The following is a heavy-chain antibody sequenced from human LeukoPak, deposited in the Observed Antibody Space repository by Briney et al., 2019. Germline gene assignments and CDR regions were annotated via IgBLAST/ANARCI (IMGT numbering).Heavy chain of an antibody. V-gene: IGHV4-59*01. CDR3: ARATYTNDYGDPNYYYYYYYMDV. CDR2: IYYSGST. CDR1: GGSISSYY. Sequence: SETLSLTCTVSGGSISSYYWSWIRQPPGKGLEWIGYIYYSGSTNYNPSLKSRVTISVDTSKNQFSLKLSSVTAADTAVYYCARATYTNDYGDPNYYYYYYYMDVWGKGTTVTVSS. D-gene: IGHD4-17*01. J-gene: IGHJ6*03.